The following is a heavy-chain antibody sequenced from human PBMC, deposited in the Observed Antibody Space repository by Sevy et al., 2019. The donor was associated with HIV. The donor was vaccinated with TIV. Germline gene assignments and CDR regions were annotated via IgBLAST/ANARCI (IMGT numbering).Heavy chain of an antibody. D-gene: IGHD2-21*01. J-gene: IGHJ6*02. V-gene: IGHV4-39*01. CDR1: GGSITSSGHY. Sequence: SETLSLTCTVSGGSITSSGHYWGWIRQSPGKGLEWIGAVYYVGKSYANPSLTSRVTISADTSKNLFSLSLTSLTAADTAIYYCARVAGGENYDYGIDVWCLGTSVTVSS. CDR2: VYYVGKS. CDR3: ARVAGGENYDYGIDV.